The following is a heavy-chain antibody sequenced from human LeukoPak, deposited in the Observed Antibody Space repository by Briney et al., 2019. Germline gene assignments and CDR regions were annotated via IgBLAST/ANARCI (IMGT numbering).Heavy chain of an antibody. CDR3: ARAPYSGSYRPPGS. J-gene: IGHJ5*02. Sequence: PSETLSLTRAVYGGSFSGYYWSWIRQPPGKGLEWIGEINHSGSTNYNPSLKSRVTISVDTSKNQFSLKLSSVTAADTAVYYCARAPYSGSYRPPGSWGQGTLVTVPS. CDR1: GGSFSGYY. D-gene: IGHD1-26*01. CDR2: INHSGST. V-gene: IGHV4-34*01.